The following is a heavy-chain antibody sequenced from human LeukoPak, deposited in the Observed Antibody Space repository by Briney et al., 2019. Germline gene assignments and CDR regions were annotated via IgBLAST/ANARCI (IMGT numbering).Heavy chain of an antibody. J-gene: IGHJ4*02. V-gene: IGHV3-43D*03. CDR3: AKDRGYGSGSYGRVDV. CDR1: GFTFSSYS. D-gene: IGHD3-10*01. Sequence: GGSLRLSCAASGFTFSSYSMNWVRQAPGKGLEWVSLISWDGGSTYYADSVKGRFTISRDNRKKSLYLQMNSLRADDTALYYCAKDRGYGSGSYGRVDVWGQGTLVTVSS. CDR2: ISWDGGST.